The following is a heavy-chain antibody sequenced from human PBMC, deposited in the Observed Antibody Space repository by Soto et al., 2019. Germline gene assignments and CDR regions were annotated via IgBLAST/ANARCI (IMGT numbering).Heavy chain of an antibody. CDR1: GFTFSGYG. CDR2: ISYEGSNK. J-gene: IGHJ4*02. CDR3: EKDIKPRGHHYFDY. V-gene: IGHV3-30*18. Sequence: AGGSLRLSCAASGFTFSGYGMHWVRQAPGKGLEWVAVISYEGSNKYYADSVKGRFTISRDNSENTLYLQMNSLRAEDTAFYYCEKDIKPRGHHYFDYWGQGTLVTVSS. D-gene: IGHD3-10*01.